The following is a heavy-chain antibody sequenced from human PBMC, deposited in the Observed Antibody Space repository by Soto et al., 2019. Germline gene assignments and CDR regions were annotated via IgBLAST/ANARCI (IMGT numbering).Heavy chain of an antibody. D-gene: IGHD3-3*01. V-gene: IGHV4-59*01. Sequence: PSETLSLTCTVSGGSISSYYWSWIRQPPGNALAWIGYIYYSGSTNYNPSLKSRVTISVDTSKNQFSLKLSSVTAADTAVYYCARVTYYDFWSGYLYSNWFDPWGQGTLVTVSS. CDR1: GGSISSYY. J-gene: IGHJ5*02. CDR3: ARVTYYDFWSGYLYSNWFDP. CDR2: IYYSGST.